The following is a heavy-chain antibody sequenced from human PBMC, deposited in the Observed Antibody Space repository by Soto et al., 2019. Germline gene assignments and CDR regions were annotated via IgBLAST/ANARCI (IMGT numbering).Heavy chain of an antibody. CDR2: ISSNSAYI. CDR3: TRDASRDSSARGWFDP. V-gene: IGHV3-21*01. Sequence: GGSLRLSCAAPGFSCRSFTMNWVRQAPGEGLEWVSTISSNSAYIYYTDALRGRFTISRDNAKNSLHLQMNSLRAEDTAVYYCTRDASRDSSARGWFDPWGPGTLVTVSS. J-gene: IGHJ5*02. CDR1: GFSCRSFT. D-gene: IGHD6-13*01.